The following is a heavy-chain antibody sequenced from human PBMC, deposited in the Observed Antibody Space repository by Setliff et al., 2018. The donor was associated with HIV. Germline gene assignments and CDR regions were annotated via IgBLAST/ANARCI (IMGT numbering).Heavy chain of an antibody. D-gene: IGHD2-21*01. CDR2: IYTSGST. CDR3: ARASPHNNY. V-gene: IGHV4-61*09. CDR1: GGSISSGSYY. J-gene: IGHJ4*02. Sequence: PSETLSLTCTVSGGSISSGSYYWSWIRQPAGKGLEWIGHIYTSGSTNYNPSLKSRVTISVDTSKNQFSLKLSSVTAADTAVYYCARASPHNNYWGQGTLVTVSS.